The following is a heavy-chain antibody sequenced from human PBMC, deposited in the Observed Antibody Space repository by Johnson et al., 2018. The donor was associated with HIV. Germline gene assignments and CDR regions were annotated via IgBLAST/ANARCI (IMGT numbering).Heavy chain of an antibody. CDR3: ARDLPGPPCLYAFDI. J-gene: IGHJ3*02. V-gene: IGHV3-66*01. CDR1: GFTVSSNY. Sequence: MQLVESGGGLVQPGGSLRLSCAASGFTVSSNYMSWVRQAPGKGLEWVSVIYSGGSTYYADSVKGRFTISRDNSKNTMYLQMNSLRAEDTAVYYCARDLPGPPCLYAFDIWGQGTMVTVSS. CDR2: IYSGGST.